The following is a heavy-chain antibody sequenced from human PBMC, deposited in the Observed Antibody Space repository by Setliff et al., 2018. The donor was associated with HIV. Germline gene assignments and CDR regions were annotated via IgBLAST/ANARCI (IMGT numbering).Heavy chain of an antibody. V-gene: IGHV3-30*04. Sequence: PGGSLRLSCAASGITFNTYAMHWVRQAPGKGLEWVAVISYDGSNKYYADSVKGRFTISRDNSKNTLYLQMNGLRAEDAAVYYCAIPGYYSGWYHFDYWGQGTLVTVPS. CDR3: AIPGYYSGWYHFDY. J-gene: IGHJ4*02. CDR2: ISYDGSNK. CDR1: GITFNTYA. D-gene: IGHD6-19*01.